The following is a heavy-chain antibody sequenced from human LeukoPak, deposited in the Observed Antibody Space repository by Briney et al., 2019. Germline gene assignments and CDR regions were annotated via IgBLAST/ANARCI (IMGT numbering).Heavy chain of an antibody. V-gene: IGHV3-21*01. D-gene: IGHD2-15*01. Sequence: GGSLRLSCAAPGFTFSSYSMNWVRQAPGKGLGWVSSISSSSSYIYYADSVKGRFTISRDNAKDSLYLQMNGLRAEDTAVYYCARVFRYCSGGSCYVGLDYWGQGTLVTVSS. CDR3: ARVFRYCSGGSCYVGLDY. CDR2: ISSSSSYI. CDR1: GFTFSSYS. J-gene: IGHJ4*02.